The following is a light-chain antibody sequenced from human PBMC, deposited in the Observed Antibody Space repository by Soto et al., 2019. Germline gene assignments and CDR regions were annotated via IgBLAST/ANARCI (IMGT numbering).Light chain of an antibody. CDR3: QQRNAWPRNT. Sequence: EIVLTQFPATLSLSPGDRATLSCRASQSVPSYLAWYQQKPGQAPRLLVYDISNRATGIPARFTGSGSGTDCTLTISSLEPEDSAVYYCQQRNAWPRNTFGQGTKLEI. CDR1: QSVPSY. V-gene: IGKV3-11*01. CDR2: DIS. J-gene: IGKJ2*01.